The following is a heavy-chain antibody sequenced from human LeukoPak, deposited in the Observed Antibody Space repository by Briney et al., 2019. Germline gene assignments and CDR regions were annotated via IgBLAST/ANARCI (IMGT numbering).Heavy chain of an antibody. Sequence: GGSLRLSCAASGFTFSSYSMNWVRQAPGKGLEWVSAISSYGGDTYYADSVKGRFTISRDNADNSLYLHMNSLRAEDTATYYCAMITAVTQFTIPDFWGQGTLVTVSS. CDR3: AMITAVTQFTIPDF. D-gene: IGHD4-17*01. CDR1: GFTFSSYS. J-gene: IGHJ4*02. CDR2: ISSYGGDT. V-gene: IGHV3-21*01.